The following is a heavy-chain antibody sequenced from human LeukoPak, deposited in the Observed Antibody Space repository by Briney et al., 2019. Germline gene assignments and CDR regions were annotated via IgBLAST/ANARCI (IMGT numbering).Heavy chain of an antibody. D-gene: IGHD3-10*01. Sequence: ASVKVSCKASGGTFSSYAISWVRQAPGQGLEWMGGIIPIFGTANYAQKFQGRVTITADESTSTAYMELSSLRSEDTAVYYCAVNNGSGRQLFDYWGQGTLVTVSS. CDR3: AVNNGSGRQLFDY. J-gene: IGHJ4*02. V-gene: IGHV1-69*13. CDR1: GGTFSSYA. CDR2: IIPIFGTA.